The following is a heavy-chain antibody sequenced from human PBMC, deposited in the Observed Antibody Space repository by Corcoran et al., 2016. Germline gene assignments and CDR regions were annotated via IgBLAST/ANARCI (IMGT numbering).Heavy chain of an antibody. CDR3: ASGPRETYYYGSGSYPRL. Sequence: QLQLQESGPGLVKPSETLSLTCTVSGGSISSSSYYWGWIRQPPGKGLEWIGSIYYSGSTYYNPSLKSRVTISVDTSKNQFSLKLSSVTAADTAVYYCASGPRETYYYGSGSYPRLWGQGTLVTVSS. J-gene: IGHJ4*02. CDR1: GGSISSSSYY. V-gene: IGHV4-39*01. CDR2: IYYSGST. D-gene: IGHD3-10*01.